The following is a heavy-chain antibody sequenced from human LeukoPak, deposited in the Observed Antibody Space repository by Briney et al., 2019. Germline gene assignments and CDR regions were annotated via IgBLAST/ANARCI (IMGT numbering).Heavy chain of an antibody. CDR3: AREPHSGSYYNLDY. D-gene: IGHD3-10*01. Sequence: ASVKVSCKASGYTFTGYYMHWVRQAPGQGLEWMGWINPNSGDTKYAQKFQGRVTMTRDTSISTAYVELSRLRSDDTAVYFCAREPHSGSYYNLDYWGQGTLVTVSS. CDR2: INPNSGDT. V-gene: IGHV1-2*02. J-gene: IGHJ4*02. CDR1: GYTFTGYY.